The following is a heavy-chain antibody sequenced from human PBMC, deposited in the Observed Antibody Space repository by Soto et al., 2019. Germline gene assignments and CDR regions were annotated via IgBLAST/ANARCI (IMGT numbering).Heavy chain of an antibody. Sequence: GPTLVNPTQTLTLTCTFSGFSLSTSGVGVGWIRQPPGKALEWLALIYWNDDKRYSPSLKSRLTITKDTSKNQVVLTMTNMDPVDTATYYCARNYYDFWSGYPNWFDPWGQGTLVTVSS. CDR2: IYWNDDK. CDR1: GFSLSTSGVG. CDR3: ARNYYDFWSGYPNWFDP. J-gene: IGHJ5*02. V-gene: IGHV2-5*01. D-gene: IGHD3-3*01.